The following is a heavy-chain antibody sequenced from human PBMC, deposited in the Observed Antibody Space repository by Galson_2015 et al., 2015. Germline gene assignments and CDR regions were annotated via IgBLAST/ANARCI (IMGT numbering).Heavy chain of an antibody. V-gene: IGHV1-69*13. Sequence: SVKVSCKASGGTFSSYAISWVRQAPGQGLEWMGGIIPIFGTANYAQKFQGRVTITADESTSTAYMELSSLRSEDTAVYYCARAIVAGIAGRYYFDYWGQGTLVTVSS. J-gene: IGHJ4*02. CDR3: ARAIVAGIAGRYYFDY. CDR1: GGTFSSYA. D-gene: IGHD6-19*01. CDR2: IIPIFGTA.